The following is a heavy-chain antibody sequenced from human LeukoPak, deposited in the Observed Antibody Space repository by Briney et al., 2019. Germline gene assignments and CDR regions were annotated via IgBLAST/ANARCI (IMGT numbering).Heavy chain of an antibody. CDR3: ARAPSSPYYYGSGSRGFDY. V-gene: IGHV4-34*01. CDR2: VNESGGT. CDR1: IDSFSNYH. D-gene: IGHD3-10*01. Sequence: SETLSLTCAVYIDSFSNYHWNWIRQTPAKGMEWIGEVNESGGTNISPSLWSRVILSVDTSKNQFSLKLTSVTAADTAVYYCARAPSSPYYYGSGSRGFDYWGLGTLVTVSS. J-gene: IGHJ4*02.